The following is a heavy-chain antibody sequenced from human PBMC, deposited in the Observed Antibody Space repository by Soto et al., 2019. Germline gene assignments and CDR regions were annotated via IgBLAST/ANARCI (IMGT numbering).Heavy chain of an antibody. CDR1: GGAISRYY. V-gene: IGHV4-59*08. D-gene: IGHD3-10*01. Sequence: SETLSLTCTVSGGAISRYYWSWIRQPPGKGLEWIGYIYYSGSTNYNPSLKSRVTISVDTSKNQFSLKLSSVTAADTAVYYCARSGALWFGELVPWGQGTLVTVS. CDR2: IYYSGST. CDR3: ARSGALWFGELVP. J-gene: IGHJ5*02.